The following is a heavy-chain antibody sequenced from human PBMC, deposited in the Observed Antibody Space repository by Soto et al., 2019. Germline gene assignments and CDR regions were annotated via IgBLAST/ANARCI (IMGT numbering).Heavy chain of an antibody. CDR2: ISSSGSTI. D-gene: IGHD1-26*01. J-gene: IGHJ4*02. CDR1: GFTFSSYE. V-gene: IGHV3-48*03. CDR3: AREVRGSYYLDY. Sequence: EVQLVESGGGLVQPGGSLRLSCAASGFTFSSYEMNWVRQAPGKGLEWVSYISSSGSTIYYADSVKGRFTISRDNAKNSLYLQMNSLRAEDTAVYYCAREVRGSYYLDYWGQGTLVTVSS.